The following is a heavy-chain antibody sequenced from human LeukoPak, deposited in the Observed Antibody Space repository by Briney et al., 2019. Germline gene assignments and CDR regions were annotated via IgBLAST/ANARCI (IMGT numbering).Heavy chain of an antibody. CDR2: MFHSGRT. CDR3: ARVRYNWNRDFDY. J-gene: IGHJ4*02. Sequence: SETLSLTCSVSGYSLSSGYYWGWIRQPPGEGLEWIGSMFHSGRTYYNPSLESRVTMSVDTSKNQFSLKLSSVTAADTAVYYCARVRYNWNRDFDYWGQGTLVTVSS. D-gene: IGHD1-20*01. CDR1: GYSLSSGYY. V-gene: IGHV4-38-2*02.